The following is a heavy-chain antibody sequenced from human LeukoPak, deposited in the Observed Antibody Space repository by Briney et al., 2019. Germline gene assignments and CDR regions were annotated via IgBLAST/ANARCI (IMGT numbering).Heavy chain of an antibody. CDR1: GFTFSSYA. CDR3: AKDLNDFWSGYRYYFNY. Sequence: GGSLRLSCAASGFTFSSYAMSWVRQAPGKGLEWVSAISGSGGSTYYADSVKGRFTISRDNSKNTLYLQMNSLRAEDTAVYYCAKDLNDFWSGYRYYFNYWGQGTLVTVSS. CDR2: ISGSGGST. V-gene: IGHV3-23*01. J-gene: IGHJ4*02. D-gene: IGHD3-3*01.